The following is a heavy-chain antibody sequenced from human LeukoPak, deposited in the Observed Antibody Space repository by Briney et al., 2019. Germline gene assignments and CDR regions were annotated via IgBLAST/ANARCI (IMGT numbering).Heavy chain of an antibody. Sequence: GGSLRLSCAASGFIFSSYSMNWVRQAPGKGLEWVSYISSGGSTINYADSVKGRFTISRDNAKNSLYLQMNSLGDEDTAVYYCVRDDAGTDHYYYGMDVWGQGTTVTVSS. CDR2: ISSGGSTI. CDR1: GFIFSSYS. V-gene: IGHV3-48*02. J-gene: IGHJ6*02. CDR3: VRDDAGTDHYYYGMDV. D-gene: IGHD1-14*01.